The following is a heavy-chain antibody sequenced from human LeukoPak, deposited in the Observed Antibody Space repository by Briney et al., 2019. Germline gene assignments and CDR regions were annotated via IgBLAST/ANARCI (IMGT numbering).Heavy chain of an antibody. CDR2: IRSKGNNYAT. V-gene: IGHV3-73*01. CDR1: GFTFSGSA. D-gene: IGHD3-10*01. CDR3: TRLYDSGFDY. J-gene: IGHJ4*02. Sequence: PGGSLRLSCAASGFTFSGSAMHWVRQASGKGLELVGRIRSKGNNYATAYAASVKGRFTISRDDSKNTAYLQMNSLKTEDTAVYYCTRLYDSGFDYWGQGPLVTVSS.